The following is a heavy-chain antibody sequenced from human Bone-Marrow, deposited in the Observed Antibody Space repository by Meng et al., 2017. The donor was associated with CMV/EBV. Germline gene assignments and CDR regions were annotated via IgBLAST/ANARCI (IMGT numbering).Heavy chain of an antibody. D-gene: IGHD2-2*01. CDR1: GFTFSSYG. CDR2: IRYDGSNK. J-gene: IGHJ4*02. V-gene: IGHV3-30*02. CDR3: AKIGYCSSTSCRLSDY. Sequence: GESLKISCAASGFTFSSYGMHWVRQAPGKGLEWVAFIRYDGSNKYYADSVKGRFTISRDNSKNTLYLQMNSLRAEDTAVYYCAKIGYCSSTSCRLSDYWGQGPLVTVSS.